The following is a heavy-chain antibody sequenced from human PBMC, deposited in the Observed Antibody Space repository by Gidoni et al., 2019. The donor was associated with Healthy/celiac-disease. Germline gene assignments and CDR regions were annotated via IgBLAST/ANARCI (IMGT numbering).Heavy chain of an antibody. J-gene: IGHJ3*02. Sequence: EVKLVESGGGLVKPGGSLRLSCAASGFPFSNAWMSWVRQAPGKGLELVGRIKSKTDGGTTDYAAPVKGRFTISRDDSKNTLYLQMNSLKTEDTAVYYCTTSRWELRGAFDIWGQGTMVTVSS. CDR2: IKSKTDGGTT. V-gene: IGHV3-15*01. D-gene: IGHD1-26*01. CDR3: TTSRWELRGAFDI. CDR1: GFPFSNAW.